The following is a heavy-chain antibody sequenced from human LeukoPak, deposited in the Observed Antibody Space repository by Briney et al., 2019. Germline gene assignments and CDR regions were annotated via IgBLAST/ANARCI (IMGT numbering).Heavy chain of an antibody. Sequence: ASVKVSCKASGYTFTSYDINWVRQATGQGLEWMGWMNPNSGNTGYAQKFQGRVTMTRDTSISTAYMEVRSDDTAVYYCARKYYYDTSGRFDCWGQGTLVTVSS. CDR2: MNPNSGNT. CDR1: GYTFTSYD. V-gene: IGHV1-8*01. D-gene: IGHD3-22*01. J-gene: IGHJ4*02. CDR3: ARKYYYDTSGRFDC.